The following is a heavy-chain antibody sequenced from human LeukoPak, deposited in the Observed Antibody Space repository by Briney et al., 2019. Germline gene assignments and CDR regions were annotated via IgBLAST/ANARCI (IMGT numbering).Heavy chain of an antibody. CDR3: ARHSNNWAVGIFDY. CDR1: GGSVSSGSYY. Sequence: PSETLSLTCTVSGGSVSSGSYYWSWIRQSPSRGLEWLGRTYYRSKWYYDYAVSVRSRITINPDTSKDQFSLQLNSVTPEDTAVYYCARHSNNWAVGIFDYWGQGTLVTVSS. CDR2: TYYRSKWYY. V-gene: IGHV6-1*01. D-gene: IGHD6-13*01. J-gene: IGHJ4*02.